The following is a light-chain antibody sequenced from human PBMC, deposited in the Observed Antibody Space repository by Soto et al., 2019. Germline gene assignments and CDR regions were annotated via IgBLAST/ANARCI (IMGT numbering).Light chain of an antibody. CDR1: SSDVGGYNY. J-gene: IGLJ2*01. Sequence: QSALTQPASVSGSPGQSITISCTGTSSDVGGYNYVSWYQQHPGKAPKLMIYEVSKWPSGVSSRFSGSKSGNTASLTISGLQAEDEADYYCSSYTSSSTLVFGGGTKVTVL. V-gene: IGLV2-14*01. CDR2: EVS. CDR3: SSYTSSSTLV.